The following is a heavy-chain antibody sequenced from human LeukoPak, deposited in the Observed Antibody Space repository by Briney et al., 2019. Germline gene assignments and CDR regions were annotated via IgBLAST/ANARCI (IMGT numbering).Heavy chain of an antibody. Sequence: GASVKVSRKASGYTFTSYYMHWVRQAPGQGLEWMGIINLSGGSTSYAQKFQGRVTMTRDTSTSTVYMELSSLRSEDTAVYYCARAMIVVGNWFDPWGQGTLVTVSS. CDR1: GYTFTSYY. J-gene: IGHJ5*02. CDR2: INLSGGST. D-gene: IGHD3-22*01. CDR3: ARAMIVVGNWFDP. V-gene: IGHV1-46*01.